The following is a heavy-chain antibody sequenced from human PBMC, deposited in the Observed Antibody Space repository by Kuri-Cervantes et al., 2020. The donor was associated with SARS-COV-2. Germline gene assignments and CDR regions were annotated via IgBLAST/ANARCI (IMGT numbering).Heavy chain of an antibody. CDR1: GYSISSGYY. J-gene: IGHJ5*02. CDR2: IYHSGST. CDR3: AREDRGWFDP. Sequence: SETLSLTCTVSGYSISSGYYWGWIRQPPGKGLEWIGSIYHSGSTYYNPSLKSRVTISVDTSKNQFSLKLSSVTAADTAVYYRAREDRGWFDPWGQGTLVTVSS. V-gene: IGHV4-38-2*02.